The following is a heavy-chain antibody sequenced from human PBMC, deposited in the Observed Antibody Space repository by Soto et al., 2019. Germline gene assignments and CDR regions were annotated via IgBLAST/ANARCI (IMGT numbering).Heavy chain of an antibody. J-gene: IGHJ6*02. Sequence: SVKVSCKASGGTFSSYAISWVRQAPGQGLEWMGGIIPIFGTANYAQKFQGRVTITADESTSTAYMELSSLRSEDTAVYYCARGGYSYGPTYYYYYGMDVWGQGTTVTVSS. V-gene: IGHV1-69*13. CDR2: IIPIFGTA. D-gene: IGHD5-18*01. CDR3: ARGGYSYGPTYYYYYGMDV. CDR1: GGTFSSYA.